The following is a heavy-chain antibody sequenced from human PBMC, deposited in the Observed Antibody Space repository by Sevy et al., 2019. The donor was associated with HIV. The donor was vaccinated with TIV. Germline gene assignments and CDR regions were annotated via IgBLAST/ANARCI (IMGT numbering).Heavy chain of an antibody. J-gene: IGHJ4*02. CDR1: RFTFSTYD. CDR2: ISHDGSYQ. V-gene: IGHV3-30*18. D-gene: IGHD3-16*01. Sequence: GGSLRLSCAASRFTFSTYDIHWVRQAPGKGLEWVAVISHDGSYQYYTDSVKGRFTISRDDSKNKTYLQMNSLRADDSGVYYCANGQGYDYIWGNDRSEYYFDYWGQGTLVTVSS. CDR3: ANGQGYDYIWGNDRSEYYFDY.